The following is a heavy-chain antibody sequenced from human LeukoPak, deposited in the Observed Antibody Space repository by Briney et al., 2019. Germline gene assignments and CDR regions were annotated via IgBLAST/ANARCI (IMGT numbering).Heavy chain of an antibody. D-gene: IGHD3-3*01. CDR2: IYYSGST. Sequence: PSETLSLTCSVSGGSISSYCWSWIRQPPGKGLEWIGYIYYSGSTNYNPSLESRVTISVDTSKNQFSLKLSSVTAADTAVYYCARAPTTIFGVISPLGYFDYWGQGTLVTVSS. J-gene: IGHJ4*02. CDR3: ARAPTTIFGVISPLGYFDY. CDR1: GGSISSYC. V-gene: IGHV4-59*01.